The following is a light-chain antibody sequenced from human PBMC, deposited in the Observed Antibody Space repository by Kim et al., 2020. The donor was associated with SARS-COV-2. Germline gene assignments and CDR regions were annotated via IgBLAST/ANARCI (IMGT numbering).Light chain of an antibody. CDR3: QQYSHWPPYT. Sequence: EIVMTQSPATLSVSPGERVTLSCRASQSIDTNLAWYQQNPGQAPRLLIYGASTRATDIPARFSGSGSGTEFTLIISSLQSEDFAVYYCQQYSHWPPYTFGQGTKLEIK. J-gene: IGKJ2*01. V-gene: IGKV3-15*01. CDR1: QSIDTN. CDR2: GAS.